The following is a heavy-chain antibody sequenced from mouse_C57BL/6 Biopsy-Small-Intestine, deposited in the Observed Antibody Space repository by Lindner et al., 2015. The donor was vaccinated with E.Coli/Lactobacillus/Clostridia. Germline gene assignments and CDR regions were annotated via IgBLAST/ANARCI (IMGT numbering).Heavy chain of an antibody. D-gene: IGHD2-12*01. Sequence: SVKVSCKASGSSLSNYVITWVRQAPRQGLEWMGWINAYNDNTNYAQKFQGRVIMTRDTSTNTAYMELRSLRSEDTAMYFCAREGPGYSGYIFEYWGQGTPVTVSS. V-gene: IGHV1-79*01. J-gene: IGHJ4*01. CDR1: GSSLSNYV. CDR2: INAYNDNT. CDR3: AREGPGYSGYIFEY.